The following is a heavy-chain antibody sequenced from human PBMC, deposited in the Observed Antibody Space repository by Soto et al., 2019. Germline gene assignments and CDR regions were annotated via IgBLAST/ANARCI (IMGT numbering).Heavy chain of an antibody. Sequence: ASVKVSCKASGYNFTSYYLHWVRQAPGQGLECMGIIDPGGGSTNYARKFQGRITMTRAPSTSTVYVELSSLRSADTAVYYCARHEGDYSDPYFPPRPENTGFDFWGQGAVVTVSS. V-gene: IGHV1-46*01. CDR3: ARHEGDYSDPYFPPRPENTGFDF. CDR1: GYNFTSYY. D-gene: IGHD3-22*01. CDR2: IDPGGGST. J-gene: IGHJ4*02.